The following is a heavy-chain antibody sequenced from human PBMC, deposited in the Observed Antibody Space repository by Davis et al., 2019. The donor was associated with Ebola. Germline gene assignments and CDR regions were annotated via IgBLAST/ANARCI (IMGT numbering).Heavy chain of an antibody. V-gene: IGHV3-23*01. CDR1: GFTFTSYA. CDR2: ISGTAVTT. D-gene: IGHD4/OR15-4a*01. Sequence: GESLKISRAASGFTFTSYAMNWVRQAPGKGLECVSFISGTAVTTYYADSVKGRFTISRDNSKNTLYLQMNSLRAEDTAVYYCAKGANYGAPFDYWGQGTLVTVSS. CDR3: AKGANYGAPFDY. J-gene: IGHJ4*02.